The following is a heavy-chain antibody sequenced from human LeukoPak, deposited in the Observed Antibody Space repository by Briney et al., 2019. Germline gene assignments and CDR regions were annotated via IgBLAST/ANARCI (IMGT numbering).Heavy chain of an antibody. V-gene: IGHV4-39*01. CDR3: ARSGPRRLLPPHPFYYYYMDV. Sequence: PSETLSLTCTVSGGSITSSSYYWGWIRQPPGKGLQWIGSIYYSGSTYYNPSLKSRVTISVDTSKNQFSLKLSSVTAADTAVYYCARSGPRRLLPPHPFYYYYMDVWGKGTTVTVSS. CDR1: GGSITSSSYY. D-gene: IGHD1-26*01. CDR2: IYYSGST. J-gene: IGHJ6*03.